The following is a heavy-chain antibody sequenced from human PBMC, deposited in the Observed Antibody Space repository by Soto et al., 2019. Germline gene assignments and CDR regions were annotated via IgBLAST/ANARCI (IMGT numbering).Heavy chain of an antibody. D-gene: IGHD2-15*01. V-gene: IGHV3-53*04. CDR2: IYSGGST. J-gene: IGHJ5*02. CDR3: ARDIGYCSGGSCTPWFDP. CDR1: GFTVSSNY. Sequence: GGSLRLSCAASGFTVSSNYMSWVRQAPGKGLEWVSVIYSGGSTYYADSVKGRFTISRHNSKNTLYLQMNSLRAEDTAVYYCARDIGYCSGGSCTPWFDPWGQGTLVTVSS.